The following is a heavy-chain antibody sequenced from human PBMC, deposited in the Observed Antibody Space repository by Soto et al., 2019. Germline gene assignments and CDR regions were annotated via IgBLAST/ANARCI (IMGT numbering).Heavy chain of an antibody. V-gene: IGHV4-39*01. CDR3: ARDYDRSGDY. D-gene: IGHD3-22*01. J-gene: IGHJ4*02. CDR2: IYYSGST. CDR1: GGSISTSSYY. Sequence: QLQLQESGPGLVKPSETLSLTCTVSGGSISTSSYYWGWIRQPPGKGLEWIGSIYYSGSTYYNPSLXRRVTISVDTSKNQFSLKLSSVTAADTAVYYCARDYDRSGDYWGQGTLVTVSS.